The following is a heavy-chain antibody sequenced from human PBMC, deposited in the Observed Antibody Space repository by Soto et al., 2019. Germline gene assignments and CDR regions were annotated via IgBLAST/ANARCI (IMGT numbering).Heavy chain of an antibody. Sequence: ASVKVSCKASGYTFTSYAMNWVRQAPGQGLEWMGWINTNTGNPTYAQGFTGRFVFSLDTSVSTAYLQICSLKAEDTAVYYCARDGHCSSTSCYTGDWFDPWGQGTLVTVSS. D-gene: IGHD2-2*02. J-gene: IGHJ5*02. V-gene: IGHV7-4-1*01. CDR3: ARDGHCSSTSCYTGDWFDP. CDR2: INTNTGNP. CDR1: GYTFTSYA.